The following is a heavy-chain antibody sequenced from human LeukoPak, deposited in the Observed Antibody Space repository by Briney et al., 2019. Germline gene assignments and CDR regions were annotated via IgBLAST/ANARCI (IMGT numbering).Heavy chain of an antibody. CDR1: GGTFSSYA. J-gene: IGHJ4*02. CDR3: ASPYYGSGSYWPPFDY. V-gene: IGHV1-69*13. D-gene: IGHD3-10*01. CDR2: IIPIFGTA. Sequence: SVKVSCKASGGTFSSYAISWVRQAPGQGLEWMGGIIPIFGTANYAQKFQGRVTITADESTSTAYMELSSLRSEDTAVYYCASPYYGSGSYWPPFDYWGQGTLVTVSS.